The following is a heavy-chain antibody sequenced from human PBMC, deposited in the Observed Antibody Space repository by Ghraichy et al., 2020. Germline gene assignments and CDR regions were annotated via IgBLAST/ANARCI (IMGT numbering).Heavy chain of an antibody. CDR1: GFTFSSYA. CDR2: ISGSGGST. D-gene: IGHD1-26*01. J-gene: IGHJ5*02. Sequence: GGSLRLSCAASGFTFSSYAMSWVRQAPGKGLEWVSAISGSGGSTYYADSVKGRFTISRDNSKNTLYLQMNSLRAEDTAVYYCAKDVLAGLVGPWFDPWGQGTLVTVSS. CDR3: AKDVLAGLVGPWFDP. V-gene: IGHV3-23*01.